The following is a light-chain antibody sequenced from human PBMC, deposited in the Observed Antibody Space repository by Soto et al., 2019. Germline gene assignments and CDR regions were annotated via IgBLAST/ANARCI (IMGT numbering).Light chain of an antibody. Sequence: DIQMTQSPSTLSASVGDSVTITCRASQSISSWLAWYQQKPGKAPKLLIYKASSLESGVPSRFSGSGSGTEFTLTISSLQPDDFATNYCQQYNSYSYTFGQGTKLEIK. CDR1: QSISSW. CDR3: QQYNSYSYT. CDR2: KAS. J-gene: IGKJ2*01. V-gene: IGKV1-5*03.